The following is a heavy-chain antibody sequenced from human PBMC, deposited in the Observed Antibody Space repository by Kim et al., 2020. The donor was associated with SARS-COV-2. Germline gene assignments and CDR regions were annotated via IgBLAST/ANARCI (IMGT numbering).Heavy chain of an antibody. CDR1: GFTFSDYY. Sequence: GGSLRLSCAASGFTFSDYYMSWIRQAPGKGLEWVSYTGSSGTNINYADSAKGRCTISRDNAKKSLYLQMNSLRPEDTAAYYCATWGGGWAFDYWGQGTL. D-gene: IGHD6-19*01. CDR3: ATWGGGWAFDY. CDR2: TGSSGTNI. V-gene: IGHV3-11*01. J-gene: IGHJ4*02.